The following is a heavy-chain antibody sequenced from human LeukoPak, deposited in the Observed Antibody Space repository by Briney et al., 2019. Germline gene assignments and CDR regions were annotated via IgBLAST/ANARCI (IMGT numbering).Heavy chain of an antibody. D-gene: IGHD3-16*01. CDR3: AGWGYYFDY. Sequence: SETLSLTCTVSGGSISSYYWSWIRQPPGKGLEWIGYIYYSGSTNYNPSLKSRVTISVDTSKNQFSLKLSSVTAADTAVYYCAGWGYYFDYWGQGTLVTVSS. J-gene: IGHJ4*02. CDR2: IYYSGST. CDR1: GGSISSYY. V-gene: IGHV4-59*08.